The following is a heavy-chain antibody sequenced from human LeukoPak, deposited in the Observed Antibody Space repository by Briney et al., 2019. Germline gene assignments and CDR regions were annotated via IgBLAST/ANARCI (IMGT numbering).Heavy chain of an antibody. V-gene: IGHV4-39*07. Sequence: SETLSLTCTVSGGSISSGGYYWSWIRQPPGKGLEWIGEINHSGSTNYNPSLKSRVTVSVDTSKNQFSLKLSSVTAADTAVYYCARGHSSGWYVTSNFQHWGQGTLVTVSS. CDR2: INHSGST. D-gene: IGHD6-19*01. CDR1: GGSISSGGYY. J-gene: IGHJ1*01. CDR3: ARGHSSGWYVTSNFQH.